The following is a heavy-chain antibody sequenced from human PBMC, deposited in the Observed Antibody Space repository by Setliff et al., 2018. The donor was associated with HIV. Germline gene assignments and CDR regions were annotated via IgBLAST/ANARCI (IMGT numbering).Heavy chain of an antibody. CDR2: INHRGRT. V-gene: IGHV4-34*01. CDR3: ARGRHIVATIPLDQ. D-gene: IGHD5-12*01. Sequence: PSETLSLTCAVYGGSFSDYYWTWIRQPPGKGLEWIGEINHRGRTNYIPSLRSRVTISVDTSKNHFSLTLTSVTAADTAIYYCARGRHIVATIPLDQWGQGMLVTVSS. J-gene: IGHJ4*02. CDR1: GGSFSDYY.